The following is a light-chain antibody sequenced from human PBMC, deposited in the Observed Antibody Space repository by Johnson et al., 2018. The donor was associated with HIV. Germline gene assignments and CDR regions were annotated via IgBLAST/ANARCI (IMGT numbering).Light chain of an antibody. CDR1: YSNFGNNY. CDR2: KND. V-gene: IGLV1-51*02. Sequence: HSVLTQPPSVSAAPGQKVTISCSRNYSNFGNNYVSWYQQLPGTAPKLLIYKNDKRPSGIPDRFSGSKSGTSATLGITGLQTGDEADYYCGTWDTSLNSSDYVFGTGTKVTVL. J-gene: IGLJ1*01. CDR3: GTWDTSLNSSDYV.